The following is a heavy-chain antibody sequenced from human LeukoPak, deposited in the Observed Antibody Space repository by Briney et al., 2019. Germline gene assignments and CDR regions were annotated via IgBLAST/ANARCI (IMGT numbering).Heavy chain of an antibody. CDR1: GFTFSSYS. CDR3: AKEGIGSTNLYNWFDP. J-gene: IGHJ5*02. CDR2: ISSSSSTI. Sequence: PGGSLRLSCAASGFTFSSYSMNWVRQAPGKGLEWVSYISSSSSTIYYADSVKGRFTISRDNSKNTLYLQMNSLRAEDTAVYYCAKEGIGSTNLYNWFDPWGQGTLVTVSS. V-gene: IGHV3-48*01. D-gene: IGHD2-2*01.